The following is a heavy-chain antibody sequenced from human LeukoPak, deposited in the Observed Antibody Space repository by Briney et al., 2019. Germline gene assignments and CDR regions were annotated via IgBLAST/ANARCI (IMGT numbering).Heavy chain of an antibody. CDR3: ARSSHYYDSSQPPRN. Sequence: SETLSLTCTVSGDSISRSTYYWAWIRQPPGKGLEWIGSVYYGRSPYFNPSLESRATISVDTSKNQFSLKLTSVTAADTAVYYCARSSHYYDSSQPPRNWGQGTLVTVSS. CDR2: VYYGRSP. J-gene: IGHJ4*02. CDR1: GDSISRSTYY. D-gene: IGHD3-22*01. V-gene: IGHV4-39*01.